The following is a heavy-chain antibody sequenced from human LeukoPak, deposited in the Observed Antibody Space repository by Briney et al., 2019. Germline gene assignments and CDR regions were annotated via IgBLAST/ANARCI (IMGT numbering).Heavy chain of an antibody. CDR2: IYYSGST. Sequence: SQTRSLTCTVSGGSISSGGSYWSWIRQHPGKGLEWFGYIYYSGSTYYNPSLKSRVTISVDTSKRHFSLKLSSVTAADTAVYYCARHLARATTGDYFDHWGQGSLATVSS. J-gene: IGHJ4*02. CDR3: ARHLARATTGDYFDH. D-gene: IGHD4-17*01. CDR1: GGSISSGGSY. V-gene: IGHV4-31*03.